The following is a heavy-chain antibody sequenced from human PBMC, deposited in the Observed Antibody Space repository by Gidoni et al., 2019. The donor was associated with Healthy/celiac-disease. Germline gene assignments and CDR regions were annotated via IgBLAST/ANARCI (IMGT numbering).Heavy chain of an antibody. Sequence: EPQLAESGGGFVRPGGPLKLPCSAPRLPLSSYEMNWVRQAPGKGLEWVSYISSSGSTIYYADSVKGRFTISRDNAKNSLYLQMNSLRAEDTAVYYCARYIYYYYGMDVWGQGTTVTVSS. D-gene: IGHD1-20*01. CDR2: ISSSGSTI. CDR3: ARYIYYYYGMDV. J-gene: IGHJ6*02. CDR1: RLPLSSYE. V-gene: IGHV3-48*03.